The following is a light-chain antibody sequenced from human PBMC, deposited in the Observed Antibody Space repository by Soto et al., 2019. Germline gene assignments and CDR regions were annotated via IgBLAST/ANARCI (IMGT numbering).Light chain of an antibody. CDR3: SSYRASSTLDV. CDR1: SSDVGGYNY. V-gene: IGLV2-14*01. J-gene: IGLJ1*01. CDR2: DVS. Sequence: QSALTQPASVSGSPGQSITISCTGTSSDVGGYNYVSWYQQHPGKAPKLMIYDVSNRPSGVSNRFSGSKSGNTASLTISGLQAEDEADYYCSSYRASSTLDVFGTGTKLPVL.